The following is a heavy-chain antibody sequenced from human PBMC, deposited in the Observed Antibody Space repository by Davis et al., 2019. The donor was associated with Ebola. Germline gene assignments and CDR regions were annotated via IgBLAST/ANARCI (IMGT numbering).Heavy chain of an antibody. CDR3: AKYSSRSPRGY. V-gene: IGHV3-30*14. CDR1: GFTSSDYS. D-gene: IGHD6-13*01. Sequence: GGSLRLSCAASGFTSSDYSMHWVRQAPGKGVQWVGIISFDGNKQYFADSVKGRFTISRDNSKNTPYLQMNSLRAEDTAVYYCAKYSSRSPRGYWGQGTLVTVSS. CDR2: ISFDGNKQ. J-gene: IGHJ4*02.